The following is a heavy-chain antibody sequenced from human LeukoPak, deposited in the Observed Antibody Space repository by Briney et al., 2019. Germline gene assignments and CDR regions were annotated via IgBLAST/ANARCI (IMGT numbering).Heavy chain of an antibody. Sequence: PGGSLMLSCAASGFTFSSYSMNWVRQAPGKGLEWVSSISSSSSYIYYADSVKGRFTISRDNAKNSLYLQMSSLRADDTALYYCAGVDAAMPDAFDIWGQGTTVTVSS. D-gene: IGHD5-18*01. CDR1: GFTFSSYS. J-gene: IGHJ3*02. CDR3: AGVDAAMPDAFDI. CDR2: ISSSSSYI. V-gene: IGHV3-21*01.